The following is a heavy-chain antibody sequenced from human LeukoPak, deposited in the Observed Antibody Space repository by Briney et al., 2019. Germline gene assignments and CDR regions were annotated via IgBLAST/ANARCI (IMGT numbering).Heavy chain of an antibody. J-gene: IGHJ5*02. V-gene: IGHV3-30*04. D-gene: IGHD3-3*01. CDR2: ISYDGSNK. Sequence: PGGSLRLSCAASGFTFSSYAMHWVRQAPGKGLEWVAVISYDGSNKYYADSVKGRFTISRDNAKNSLYLQMNSLRAEDTAVYYCARGEASFLEWLTLEYNWFDPWGQGTLVTVSS. CDR3: ARGEASFLEWLTLEYNWFDP. CDR1: GFTFSSYA.